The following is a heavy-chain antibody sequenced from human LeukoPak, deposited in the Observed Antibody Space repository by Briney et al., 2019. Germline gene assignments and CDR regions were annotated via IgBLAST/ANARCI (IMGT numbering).Heavy chain of an antibody. Sequence: PGGSLRLSCAASGFRFSDYSMNWVRQAPGKGLEWISYIGISSGNTNYADSVKGRFTISGDKAKNSLYLQMNSLRVEDTAVYYCARDYKYDFDNWGQGTLVTVSS. CDR1: GFRFSDYS. V-gene: IGHV3-48*01. J-gene: IGHJ4*02. CDR3: ARDYKYDFDN. CDR2: IGISSGNT. D-gene: IGHD5-24*01.